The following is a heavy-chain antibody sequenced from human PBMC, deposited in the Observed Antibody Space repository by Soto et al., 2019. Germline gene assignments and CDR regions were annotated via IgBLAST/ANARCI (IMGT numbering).Heavy chain of an antibody. V-gene: IGHV4-39*01. CDR2: IYYSGST. J-gene: IGHJ5*02. Sequence: SETLSLTCTVSGGSISSSSYYWGWIRQPPGKGLEWIGSIYYSGSTYYNPSLKSRVTISVDTSKNQFSLKLSSVTAADTAVYYCARGHTGLTPDYDFWSGYFNWFAPWGQGTLVTVSS. CDR1: GGSISSSSYY. D-gene: IGHD3-3*01. CDR3: ARGHTGLTPDYDFWSGYFNWFAP.